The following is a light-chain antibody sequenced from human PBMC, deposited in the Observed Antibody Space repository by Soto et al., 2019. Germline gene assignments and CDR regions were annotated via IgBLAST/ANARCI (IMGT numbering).Light chain of an antibody. Sequence: DIVFTQSPATLSSFPDDRVPLSCRASQSAISNLAWYQQKPGQTPRLLIYDASTRATDIPARFSGSGSGTDFTLTISSLLSEDFAVYYCHQYYKWPLTFGGGTKVDIK. J-gene: IGKJ4*01. CDR2: DAS. CDR1: QSAISN. CDR3: HQYYKWPLT. V-gene: IGKV3-15*01.